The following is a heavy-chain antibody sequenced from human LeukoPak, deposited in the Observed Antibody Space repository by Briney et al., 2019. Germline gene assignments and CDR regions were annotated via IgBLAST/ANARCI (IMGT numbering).Heavy chain of an antibody. CDR1: GYSLTSYW. V-gene: IGHV5-51*01. D-gene: IGHD3-22*01. J-gene: IGHJ3*02. CDR2: IYPGDSDT. Sequence: GESLKISCKGSGYSLTSYWIGWVRQMPGKGLEWMGIIYPGDSDTRYSPSFQGQVTISADKSISTAYLQWSSLKASDTAMYYCARRSTPPYYYDSSGYLGAFDIWGQGTTVTVSS. CDR3: ARRSTPPYYYDSSGYLGAFDI.